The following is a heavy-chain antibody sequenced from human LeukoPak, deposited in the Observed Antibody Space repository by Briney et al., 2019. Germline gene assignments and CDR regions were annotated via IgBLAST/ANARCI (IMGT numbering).Heavy chain of an antibody. CDR2: IYHSGST. CDR1: GGSISSGGYY. D-gene: IGHD6-13*01. J-gene: IGHJ4*02. Sequence: SETLSLTCTVSGGSISSGGYYWSWIRQPPGKGLEWIGYIYHSGSTYYNPSLKSRVTISVDRSKNQFSLKLSSVTAADTAVYYCARSPEAQIAAAGTHMDYWGQGTLVTVSS. CDR3: ARSPEAQIAAAGTHMDY. V-gene: IGHV4-30-2*01.